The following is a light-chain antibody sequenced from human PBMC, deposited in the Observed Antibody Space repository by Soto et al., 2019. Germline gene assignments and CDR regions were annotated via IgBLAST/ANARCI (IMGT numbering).Light chain of an antibody. CDR2: KAS. CDR3: QQYNSYSWT. V-gene: IGKV1-5*03. J-gene: IGKJ1*01. Sequence: DIQMTQSPSTLSASVGVRVTITCRASQSISSWLAWYQQKPGKAPKLLIYKASSLESGVPSRFSGSGSRTEFTLTISSLQPDDFATYYCQQYNSYSWTFGQGTKV. CDR1: QSISSW.